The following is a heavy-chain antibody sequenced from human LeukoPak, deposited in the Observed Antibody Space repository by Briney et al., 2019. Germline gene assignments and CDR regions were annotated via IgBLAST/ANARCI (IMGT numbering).Heavy chain of an antibody. CDR3: AGVPNYYYYYYMDV. CDR1: GFTFSSYA. CDR2: ISSASNYI. J-gene: IGHJ6*03. V-gene: IGHV3-21*01. Sequence: PGGSLRLSCAASGFTFSSYAMSWVRQAPGKGLEWVSSISSASNYIYYAVSVKGRFTISRDNTKNSLYLQMNSLRAEDTAVYYCAGVPNYYYYYYMDVWGKGTTVTVSS.